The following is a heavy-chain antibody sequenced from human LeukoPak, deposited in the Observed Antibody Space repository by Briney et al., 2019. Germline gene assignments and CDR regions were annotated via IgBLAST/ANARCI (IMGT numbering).Heavy chain of an antibody. V-gene: IGHV3-53*01. CDR2: FYSVGST. J-gene: IGHJ4*02. CDR1: GFTFSSYW. CDR3: ARGLDYGDYFDC. D-gene: IGHD4-17*01. Sequence: GGSLRLSCAASGFTFSSYWMHWVRQAPGKGLEWVSVFYSVGSTYYADSVKGRFTISRDNSKNTLYLQMNSLRAEDTAVYYCARGLDYGDYFDCWGQGTLVTVPS.